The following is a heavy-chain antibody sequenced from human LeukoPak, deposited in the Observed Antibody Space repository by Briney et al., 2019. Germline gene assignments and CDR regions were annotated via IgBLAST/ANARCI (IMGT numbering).Heavy chain of an antibody. V-gene: IGHV3-23*01. Sequence: GGSLRLSCAASGFTFSSYGMSWVRQAPGKGLEWVSAISGSGGSTYYADSVKGRFTISRDNSKNTLHLQLNSLRAEDTAVYYCARDRKYYYHMDVWGKGTTVTVSS. J-gene: IGHJ6*03. CDR2: ISGSGGST. CDR3: ARDRKYYYHMDV. CDR1: GFTFSSYG.